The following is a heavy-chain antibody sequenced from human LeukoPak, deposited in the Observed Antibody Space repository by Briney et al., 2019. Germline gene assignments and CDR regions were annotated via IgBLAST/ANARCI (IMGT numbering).Heavy chain of an antibody. CDR1: GFTFSSYS. J-gene: IGHJ4*02. V-gene: IGHV3-48*01. Sequence: GGSLRLSCAASGFTFSSYSMNWVRQAPGKGLEWVSYISSSSSTIYYADSVKGRFTISRDNAKNSLYLQMNSLRAEDTAVYYCARVCTKDDYWGQGTLVTVSS. D-gene: IGHD2-8*01. CDR3: ARVCTKDDY. CDR2: ISSSSSTI.